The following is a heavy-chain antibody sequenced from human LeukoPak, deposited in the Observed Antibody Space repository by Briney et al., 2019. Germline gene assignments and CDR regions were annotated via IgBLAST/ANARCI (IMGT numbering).Heavy chain of an antibody. Sequence: KPSETLSLTRAVYGGSFSGYYWGWIRQPPGKGLEWIGEIKHSGSTKSNPSLESRVTISVDTSKNQFSLKLSSVTAADTAVYYCARVRYCSGGSCYSDYYFDYWGQGTLVTVSS. CDR1: GGSFSGYY. CDR2: IKHSGST. CDR3: ARVRYCSGGSCYSDYYFDY. D-gene: IGHD2-15*01. J-gene: IGHJ4*02. V-gene: IGHV4-34*01.